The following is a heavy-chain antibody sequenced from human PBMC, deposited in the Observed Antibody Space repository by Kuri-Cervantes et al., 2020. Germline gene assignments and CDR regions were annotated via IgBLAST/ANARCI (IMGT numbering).Heavy chain of an antibody. D-gene: IGHD3-10*01. CDR1: GFTFSSYS. V-gene: IGHV3-48*01. Sequence: GESLKISCAASGFTFSSYSMNWVRQAPGKGLEWVSYISSSSSTIYYADSVKGRFTISRDNSKSTLYLLMNSLRAEDTAVYYCAKDQGTGDVLPSDWGQGTLVTVSS. CDR2: ISSSSSTI. J-gene: IGHJ4*02. CDR3: AKDQGTGDVLPSD.